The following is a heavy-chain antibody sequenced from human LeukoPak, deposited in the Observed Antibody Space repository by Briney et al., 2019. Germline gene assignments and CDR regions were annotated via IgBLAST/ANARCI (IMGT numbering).Heavy chain of an antibody. CDR2: IHSSGNT. CDR3: ARGAQVLDC. Sequence: SETLSLTCTVSGGSISSGSYYWSWIRQPAGKGLEWIGRIHSSGNTNYNPSLKSRVTISVDTSKNQVSLKLSSEAAADTAVYYCARGAQVLDCWGQGTLVTVSS. D-gene: IGHD1-1*01. CDR1: GGSISSGSYY. J-gene: IGHJ4*02. V-gene: IGHV4-61*02.